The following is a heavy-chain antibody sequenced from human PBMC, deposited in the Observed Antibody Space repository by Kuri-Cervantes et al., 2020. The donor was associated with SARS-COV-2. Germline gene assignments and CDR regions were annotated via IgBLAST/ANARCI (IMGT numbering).Heavy chain of an antibody. CDR1: GYTFTSYY. CDR2: INPSGGST. Sequence: ASVKVSCKASGYTFTSYYMHWVRQAPGQGLEWMGIINPSGGSTRYAQKFQGRVTMTRDTSTSTVYMELSSLRSEDTALYYCAKDRGEWLSADAFDIWGQGTMVTVSS. CDR3: AKDRGEWLSADAFDI. V-gene: IGHV1-46*01. D-gene: IGHD6-19*01. J-gene: IGHJ3*02.